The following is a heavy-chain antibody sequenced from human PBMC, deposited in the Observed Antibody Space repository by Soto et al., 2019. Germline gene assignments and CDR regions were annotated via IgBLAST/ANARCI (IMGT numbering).Heavy chain of an antibody. D-gene: IGHD1-7*01. CDR2: INPNHGGT. Sequence: GASVKVSCKASGYTFTNYYIHWVRQAPGQGLEWMGWINPNHGGTNYAQKFQGRVTMTRGTSITTVYMELSRLRSDDTAMYYCARVGNWNYWSYYDYWGQGTLVTVSS. CDR1: GYTFTNYY. J-gene: IGHJ4*02. V-gene: IGHV1-2*02. CDR3: ARVGNWNYWSYYDY.